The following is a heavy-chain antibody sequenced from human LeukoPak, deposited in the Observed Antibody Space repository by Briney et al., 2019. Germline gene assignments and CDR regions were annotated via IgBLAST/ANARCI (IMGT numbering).Heavy chain of an antibody. D-gene: IGHD3-3*01. V-gene: IGHV4-39*01. J-gene: IGHJ4*02. CDR1: GGSISSSSYY. Sequence: SEILSLTCTVSGGSISSSSYYWGWIRQPPGKGLEWIGSIYYSGSTYYNPSLKSRVTISVDTSKNQFSLKLSSVTAADTAVYYCARLFTIFGVVITYYFDYWGQGTLVTVSS. CDR3: ARLFTIFGVVITYYFDY. CDR2: IYYSGST.